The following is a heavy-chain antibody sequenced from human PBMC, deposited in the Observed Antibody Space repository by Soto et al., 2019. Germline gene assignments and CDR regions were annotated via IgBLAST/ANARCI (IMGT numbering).Heavy chain of an antibody. CDR2: INAGNGNT. D-gene: IGHD3-3*01. CDR1: GYTFTSYA. V-gene: IGHV1-3*05. J-gene: IGHJ6*02. Sequence: QVQLVQSGAEEKKPGASVKVSCKASGYTFTSYAMHWVRQAPGQRLEWMGWINAGNGNTKYSQKFQGRXTXTRXTSASTAYMELSSLRSEDTAVYYCARLRITIFGVARYGMDVWGQGTTVTVSS. CDR3: ARLRITIFGVARYGMDV.